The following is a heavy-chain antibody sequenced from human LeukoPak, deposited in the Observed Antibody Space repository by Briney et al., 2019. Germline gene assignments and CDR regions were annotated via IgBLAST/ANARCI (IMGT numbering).Heavy chain of an antibody. CDR2: IYHSGST. CDR1: GGSISSYY. J-gene: IGHJ4*02. D-gene: IGHD3-16*01. V-gene: IGHV4-59*01. Sequence: PSETLSLTCTVSGGSISSYYWSWIRQPPGKGLEWIGYIYHSGSTNYNPSLKSRVTISVDTSKNQFSLKLSSVTAADTAVYYCAREAPGGSPFDYWGQGTLVTVSS. CDR3: AREAPGGSPFDY.